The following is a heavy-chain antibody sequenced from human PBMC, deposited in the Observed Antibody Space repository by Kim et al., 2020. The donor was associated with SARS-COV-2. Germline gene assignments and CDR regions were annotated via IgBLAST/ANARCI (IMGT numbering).Heavy chain of an antibody. V-gene: IGHV7-4-1*02. D-gene: IGHD6-13*01. CDR3: ARVGSSSWYVDYYYGMDV. Sequence: ASVKVSCKASGYTFTSYAMNWVRQAPGQGLEWMGWINTNTGNPTYAQGFTGRFVFSLDTSVSTAYLQISSLKAEDTAVYYCARVGSSSWYVDYYYGMDVWGQGITVTVSS. J-gene: IGHJ6*02. CDR2: INTNTGNP. CDR1: GYTFTSYA.